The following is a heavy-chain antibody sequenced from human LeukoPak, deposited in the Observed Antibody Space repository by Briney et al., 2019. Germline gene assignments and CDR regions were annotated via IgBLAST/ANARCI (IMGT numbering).Heavy chain of an antibody. V-gene: IGHV3-7*01. CDR3: ARDKFGGTDY. J-gene: IGHJ4*02. CDR2: IKPDGSEK. D-gene: IGHD3-16*01. CDR1: GFTFCSSW. Sequence: GGSLRLSCAASGFTFCSSWMRWGRQAPGEGVGWVANIKPDGSEKYYVDSVKGRFTISRDNAKNSLYLQMNSLRAEDTAVYYCARDKFGGTDYWGQGTLVTVSS.